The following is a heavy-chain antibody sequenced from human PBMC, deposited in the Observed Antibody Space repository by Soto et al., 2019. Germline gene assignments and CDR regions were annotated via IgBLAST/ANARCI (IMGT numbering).Heavy chain of an antibody. D-gene: IGHD6-13*01. Sequence: PGGSLRLSCAASGFTFSDYYMSWIRQAPGKGLEWVSYISSSGSTIYYADSVKGRFTISRDNAKNSLYLQMNSLRAEDTAVYYCARVWSIAAAGRVYYYYYMDVWGKGTTVTVSS. CDR2: ISSSGSTI. J-gene: IGHJ6*03. CDR1: GFTFSDYY. CDR3: ARVWSIAAAGRVYYYYYMDV. V-gene: IGHV3-11*01.